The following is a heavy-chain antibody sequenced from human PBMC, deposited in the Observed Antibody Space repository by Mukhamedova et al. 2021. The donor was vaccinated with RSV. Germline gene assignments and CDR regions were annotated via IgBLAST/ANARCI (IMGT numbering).Heavy chain of an antibody. V-gene: IGHV3-23*01. D-gene: IGHD6-19*01. CDR3: TKDRNPSTSAWFPNWFDP. Sequence: QSTWGGLEWVSTIGADGTKTYYADAVKGRFTISRDNSNNAASLQMNSLRVDDAAIYYCTKDRNPSTSAWFPNWFDPWGQGTLVIVSS. CDR2: IGADGTKT. J-gene: IGHJ5*02.